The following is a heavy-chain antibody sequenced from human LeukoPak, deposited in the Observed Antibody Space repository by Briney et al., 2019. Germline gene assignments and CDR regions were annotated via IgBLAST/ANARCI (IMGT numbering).Heavy chain of an antibody. D-gene: IGHD6-13*01. J-gene: IGHJ4*02. Sequence: PGGSLRLSCAASGFTFSTYAMIWLRQAPGKGLEWVSVIGGSGSYTYYADSVKGRFTISRDNSKDTLYLQMNRLRAEDTAVYYCARHWYDYWGQGTLVTVSS. V-gene: IGHV3-23*01. CDR3: ARHWYDY. CDR2: IGGSGSYT. CDR1: GFTFSTYA.